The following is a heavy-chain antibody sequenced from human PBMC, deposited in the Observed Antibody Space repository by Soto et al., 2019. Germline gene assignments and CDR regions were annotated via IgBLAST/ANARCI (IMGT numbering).Heavy chain of an antibody. V-gene: IGHV3-23*01. J-gene: IGHJ5*02. CDR3: AKVDSSTWPKWFDP. D-gene: IGHD6-19*01. CDR1: GFTFSSYA. CDR2: ISGGGTT. Sequence: GGSLRLSCAASGFTFSSYAMSWVRQAPGKGLEWVSAISGGGTTHYADSVKGRFTISRDNSKNTSYLQMNSLRADDTAVYYCAKVDSSTWPKWFDPRGQGTLVTGSS.